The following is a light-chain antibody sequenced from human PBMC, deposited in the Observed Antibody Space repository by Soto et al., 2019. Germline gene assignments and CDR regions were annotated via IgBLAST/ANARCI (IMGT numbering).Light chain of an antibody. CDR3: QQRNNWPPEFT. V-gene: IGKV3-11*01. CDR2: DAS. CDR1: QSIGLA. Sequence: EIVLTQSPATLSLSPGERATLSCRASQSIGLAIAWYQHKPGQAPRLLIFDASQRATGIPARFRGSGSGTDFTLSISSLEPEDFAVYFCQQRNNWPPEFTFGPGTKVDIK. J-gene: IGKJ3*01.